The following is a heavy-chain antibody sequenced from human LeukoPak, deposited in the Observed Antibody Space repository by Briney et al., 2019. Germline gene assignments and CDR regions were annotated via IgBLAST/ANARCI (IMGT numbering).Heavy chain of an antibody. J-gene: IGHJ4*02. Sequence: SVKVSCKASGGAFSSYAISWVRQAPGQGLEWMGGIIPIFGTANYAQKFQGRVTITTDESTSTAYMELSSLRSEDTAVYYCARDNPGTASSGYLADLDYWGQGTLVTVSS. CDR2: IIPIFGTA. CDR3: ARDNPGTASSGYLADLDY. D-gene: IGHD3-22*01. CDR1: GGAFSSYA. V-gene: IGHV1-69*05.